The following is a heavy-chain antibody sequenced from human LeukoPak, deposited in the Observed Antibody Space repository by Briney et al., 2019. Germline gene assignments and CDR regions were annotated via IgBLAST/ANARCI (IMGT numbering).Heavy chain of an antibody. CDR1: GVFISYPLD. D-gene: IGHD1-1*01. CDR2: ISHSGST. CDR3: ARDTWKDYYYYFMDV. Sequence: SETLSHTCSVSGVFISYPLDWGWLPPPPGKGLEWIGSISHSGSTFYTPSLRSRVTISLDTSKNQFSLKLNSVTAADTAVYYCARDTWKDYYYYFMDVWGKGTTVTVSS. V-gene: IGHV4-38-2*02. J-gene: IGHJ6*03.